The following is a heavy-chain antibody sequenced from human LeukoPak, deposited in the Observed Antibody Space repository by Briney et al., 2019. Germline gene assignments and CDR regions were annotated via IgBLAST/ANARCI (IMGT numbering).Heavy chain of an antibody. D-gene: IGHD3-10*01. J-gene: IGHJ4*02. CDR1: GFTFSSCA. CDR3: ARVRGVIIGYFDY. Sequence: PGRSLRLSCAASGFTFSSCAMHWVRQAPGKGLEWVAVISYDGSNKYYADSVKGRFTISRDNSKNTLYLQMNSLRAEDTAVYYCARVRGVIIGYFDYWGQGTLVTVSS. V-gene: IGHV3-30*04. CDR2: ISYDGSNK.